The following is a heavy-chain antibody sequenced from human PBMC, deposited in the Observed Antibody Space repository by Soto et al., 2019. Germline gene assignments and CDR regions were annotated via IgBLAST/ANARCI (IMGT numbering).Heavy chain of an antibody. Sequence: VVSLRLSCFSSVFSFYNYFIAWFRQAPVNWLSWVSISSGSGEITYYADSVKCRFTISRDNSKNTLYLEVNNLRAEDTALYYCAKDQYYGGNHKWFEYWGKGVLVNVSS. CDR2: SSGSGEIT. D-gene: IGHD3-16*01. CDR1: VFSFYNYF. V-gene: IGHV3-23*01. J-gene: IGHJ5*01. CDR3: AKDQYYGGNHKWFEY.